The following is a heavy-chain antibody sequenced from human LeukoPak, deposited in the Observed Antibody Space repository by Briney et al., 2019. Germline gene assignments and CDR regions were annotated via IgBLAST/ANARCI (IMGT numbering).Heavy chain of an antibody. V-gene: IGHV1-8*01. J-gene: IGHJ6*02. CDR3: ARFGVDTAMGNYYYGMDV. Sequence: ASVKVSCKASGYTFTSYDINWVRQATGQGLEWMGWMNPNSGNTGYAQKFQGRVTMTRNTSISTAYMELCSLRSEDTAVYYCARFGVDTAMGNYYYGMDVWGQGTTVTVSS. D-gene: IGHD5-18*01. CDR1: GYTFTSYD. CDR2: MNPNSGNT.